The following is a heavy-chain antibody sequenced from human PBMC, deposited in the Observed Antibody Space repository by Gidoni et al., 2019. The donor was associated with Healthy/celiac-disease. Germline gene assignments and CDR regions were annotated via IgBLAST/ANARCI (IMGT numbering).Heavy chain of an antibody. V-gene: IGHV1-69*01. CDR2: IIPIFGTA. J-gene: IGHJ6*03. CDR1: GGTFSRYA. CDR3: ASRIAARRYYYYMDV. Sequence: QVQLVQSGAEVKKPGSSVQVSCKASGGTFSRYAISWVRQAPGQGLEWMGGIIPIFGTANYAQKFQGRVTITADESTSTAYMELSSLRSEDTAVYYCASRIAARRYYYYMDVWGKGTTVTVSS. D-gene: IGHD6-6*01.